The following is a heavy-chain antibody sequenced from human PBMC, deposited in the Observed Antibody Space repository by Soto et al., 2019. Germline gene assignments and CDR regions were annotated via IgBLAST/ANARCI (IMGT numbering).Heavy chain of an antibody. CDR1: SGSFRGYY. D-gene: IGHD3-16*01. CDR3: ARHGGYYFDY. V-gene: IGHV4-34*01. J-gene: IGHJ4*02. Sequence: LSLPCAVYSGSFRGYYWSWIRQPPGKGREWIGEIYHSLSIVYNPSLKSRVTISGDSSKNQFSLKLSSVTAADTAVYYCARHGGYYFDYWGQGTLVTVSS. CDR2: IYHSLSI.